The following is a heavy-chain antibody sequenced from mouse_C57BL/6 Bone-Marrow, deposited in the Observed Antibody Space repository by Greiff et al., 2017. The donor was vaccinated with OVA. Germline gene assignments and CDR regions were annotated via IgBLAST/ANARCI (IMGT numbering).Heavy chain of an antibody. CDR2: IYPRSGNT. J-gene: IGHJ2*01. D-gene: IGHD1-1*01. V-gene: IGHV1-81*01. CDR1: GYTFTSYG. Sequence: QVQLQQSGAELARPGASVKLSCKASGYTFTSYGISWVKQRTGQGLEWIGEIYPRSGNTYYNEKFKGKATLTADKSSSTAYMELRSLTSEDSAVYFCARWGYGSQVHYFDYWGQGTTLTVSS. CDR3: ARWGYGSQVHYFDY.